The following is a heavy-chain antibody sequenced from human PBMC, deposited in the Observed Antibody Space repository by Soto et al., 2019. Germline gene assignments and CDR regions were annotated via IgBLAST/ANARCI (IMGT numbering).Heavy chain of an antibody. Sequence: LSLTCAASGFTFSSYGMHWVRQAPGKGLEWVAVISYDGSNKYYADSVKGRFTISRDNSKNTLYLQMNSLRAEDTAVYYCANLSPVPTKLCSSTSCWSRQQDPFDYWGQGTLVTVSS. J-gene: IGHJ4*02. D-gene: IGHD2-2*01. V-gene: IGHV3-30*18. CDR3: ANLSPVPTKLCSSTSCWSRQQDPFDY. CDR2: ISYDGSNK. CDR1: GFTFSSYG.